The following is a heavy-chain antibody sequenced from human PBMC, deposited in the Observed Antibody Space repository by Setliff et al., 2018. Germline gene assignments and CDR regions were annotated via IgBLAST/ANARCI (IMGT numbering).Heavy chain of an antibody. V-gene: IGHV7-4-1*02. J-gene: IGHJ6*02. Sequence: ASVKVSCKASGYTFTSYAINWVRQAPGQGLEWMGWINTNTGNPTYAQGFTGRFVFSLDTSVSTAYLQISSLKAEDTAVYYCAREHYDILTGYYPYYGMDVWGQGTTVTVSS. CDR3: AREHYDILTGYYPYYGMDV. CDR1: GYTFTSYA. CDR2: INTNTGNP. D-gene: IGHD3-9*01.